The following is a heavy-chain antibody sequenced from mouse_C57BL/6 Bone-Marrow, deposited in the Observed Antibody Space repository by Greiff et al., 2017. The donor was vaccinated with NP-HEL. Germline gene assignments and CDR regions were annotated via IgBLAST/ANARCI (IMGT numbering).Heavy chain of an antibody. CDR3: ARGVTVVVPYFDY. J-gene: IGHJ2*01. Sequence: EVQLQESGPGLVKPSQSLSLTCSVTGYSITSGYYWNWIRQFPGNKLEWMGYISYDGSNNYNPSLKNRISITRDTSKNQFFLKLNSVTTEDTATYYCARGVTVVVPYFDYWGQGTTLTVSS. D-gene: IGHD1-1*01. V-gene: IGHV3-6*01. CDR2: ISYDGSN. CDR1: GYSITSGYY.